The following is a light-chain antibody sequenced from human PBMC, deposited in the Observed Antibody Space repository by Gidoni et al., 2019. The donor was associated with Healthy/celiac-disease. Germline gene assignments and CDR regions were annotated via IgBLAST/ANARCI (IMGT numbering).Light chain of an antibody. J-gene: IGKJ2*01. V-gene: IGKV1-39*01. CDR2: SAS. CDR3: QQSYSTPPYT. Sequence: DIQMTQSPSSRSASVGYRVTITCRVIQSISSYLNWYQQKPGKAPKLLIYSASSLQSGVPSSFSVRGSGTDFTLTISSLQPEDFATYYCQQSYSTPPYTFGQGTKLEIK. CDR1: QSISSY.